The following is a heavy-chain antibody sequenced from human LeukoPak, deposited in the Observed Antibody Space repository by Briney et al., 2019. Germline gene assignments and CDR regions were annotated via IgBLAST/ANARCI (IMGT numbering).Heavy chain of an antibody. J-gene: IGHJ4*02. CDR1: GFSFSTSW. CDR2: INSDGSNT. D-gene: IGHD3-3*01. Sequence: GGSLRLSCAASGFSFSTSWMHWVRHTPEKGLVWVSRINSDGSNTIYADSVKGRFTISRDNAKNTLFLQMNSLRAEDTAVYYCASDRYYTLDYWGQGTLVTVSS. V-gene: IGHV3-74*01. CDR3: ASDRYYTLDY.